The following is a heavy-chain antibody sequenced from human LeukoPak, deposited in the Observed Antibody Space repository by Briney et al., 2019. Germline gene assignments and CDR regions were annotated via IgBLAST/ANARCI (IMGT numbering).Heavy chain of an antibody. Sequence: MTSRTLSLTCAVSGGSISSGGYSWSWIRQPPGKGLEWIGYICHSGSTYYNPSLKSRVTISVDRSKNQFSLKLSSVTAADTAVYYCARGYCSSTSCYLAYYWGQGTLVTVSS. D-gene: IGHD2-2*01. CDR2: ICHSGST. CDR1: GGSISSGGYS. CDR3: ARGYCSSTSCYLAYY. V-gene: IGHV4-30-2*01. J-gene: IGHJ4*02.